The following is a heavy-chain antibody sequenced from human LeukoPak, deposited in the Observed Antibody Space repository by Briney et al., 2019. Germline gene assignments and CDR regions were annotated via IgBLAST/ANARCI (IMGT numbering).Heavy chain of an antibody. D-gene: IGHD6-19*01. J-gene: IGHJ5*02. CDR2: IIPIFGTA. CDR3: ARLWTGYSSGGYAASRLRFDP. CDR1: GGTFSSYA. Sequence: SVKVSCKASGGTFSSYAISWVRQAPGQGLEWMGGIIPIFGTANYAQKFQGRVTITADESTSTAYMELSSLRSEDTAVYYCARLWTGYSSGGYAASRLRFDPWGQGTLVTVSS. V-gene: IGHV1-69*13.